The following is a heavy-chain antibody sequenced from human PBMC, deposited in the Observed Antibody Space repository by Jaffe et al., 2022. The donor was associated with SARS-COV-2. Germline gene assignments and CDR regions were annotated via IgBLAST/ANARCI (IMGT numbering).Heavy chain of an antibody. CDR1: GFTFSSYG. Sequence: QVQLVESGGGVVQPGRSLRLSCAASGFTFSSYGMHWVRQAPGKGLEWVAVIWYDGSNKYYADSVKGRFTISRDNSKNTLYLQMNSLRAEDTAVYYCARAAVAFVYYYYGMDVWGQGTTVTVSS. CDR2: IWYDGSNK. D-gene: IGHD6-19*01. J-gene: IGHJ6*02. V-gene: IGHV3-33*01. CDR3: ARAAVAFVYYYYGMDV.